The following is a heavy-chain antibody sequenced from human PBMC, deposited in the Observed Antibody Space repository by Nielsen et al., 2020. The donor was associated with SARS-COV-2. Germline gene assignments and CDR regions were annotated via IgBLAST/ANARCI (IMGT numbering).Heavy chain of an antibody. J-gene: IGHJ3*02. D-gene: IGHD3-22*01. CDR2: ISGSGGST. Sequence: GGSLRLSCAASGFTFRSHAMTWVRQAPGKGLEWVSVISGSGGSTYYADSVKGRFTISRDNSKNTLYLQMNSLRAEDTAVYYCARGQYDSIIWGQGTMVTVSS. V-gene: IGHV3-23*01. CDR1: GFTFRSHA. CDR3: ARGQYDSII.